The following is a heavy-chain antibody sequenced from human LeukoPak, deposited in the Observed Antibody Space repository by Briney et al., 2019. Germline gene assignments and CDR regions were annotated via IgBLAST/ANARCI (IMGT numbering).Heavy chain of an antibody. V-gene: IGHV4-34*01. Sequence: SETLSLTCAVYGGSFSGYYWSWIRQPPGEGLEWIGEINHSGSTNYNPSLKSRVTISVDTSKNQFSLKLSSVTAADTAVYYCARAVCSSTSCPTFDPWGQGTLVTVSS. CDR2: INHSGST. J-gene: IGHJ5*02. CDR3: ARAVCSSTSCPTFDP. D-gene: IGHD2-2*01. CDR1: GGSFSGYY.